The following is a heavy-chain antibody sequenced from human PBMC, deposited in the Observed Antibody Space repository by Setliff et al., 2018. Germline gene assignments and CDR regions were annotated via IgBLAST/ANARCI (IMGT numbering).Heavy chain of an antibody. V-gene: IGHV4-31*03. J-gene: IGHJ4*02. CDR3: ARRETYYNFWSGYYAY. CDR2: IYYSGST. D-gene: IGHD3-3*01. Sequence: PSETLSLTCTVSGGSISSGGYYWSWIRQHPGKGLEWIGYIYYSGSTYYNPSLKSRVTISVDTSKNQFSLKLSSVTAADTAVYHCARRETYYNFWSGYYAYWGQGTLVTVSS. CDR1: GGSISSGGYY.